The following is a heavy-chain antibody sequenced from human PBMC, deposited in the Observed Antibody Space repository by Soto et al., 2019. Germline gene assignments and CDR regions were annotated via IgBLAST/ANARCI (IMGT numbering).Heavy chain of an antibody. CDR3: ARGPHDFWSGYYTLHWFDP. V-gene: IGHV1-18*01. Sequence: ASVKVSCKTSGYTFNTYGINWVRQAPGQGLELMGWISAYDGKTTYAEKFQGRVTLTTDTSTSTAYMELRSLRSDDTAIYYCARGPHDFWSGYYTLHWFDPWGQGTLVTVSS. CDR1: GYTFNTYG. CDR2: ISAYDGKT. D-gene: IGHD3-3*01. J-gene: IGHJ5*02.